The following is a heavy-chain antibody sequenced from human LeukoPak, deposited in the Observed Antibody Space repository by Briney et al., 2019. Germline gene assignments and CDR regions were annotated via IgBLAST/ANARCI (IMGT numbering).Heavy chain of an antibody. CDR3: AKSGYSSSYYFDY. CDR2: IRYDGSNK. CDR1: GFTFSSYG. D-gene: IGHD6-6*01. J-gene: IGHJ4*02. V-gene: IGHV3-30*02. Sequence: GGSLRLSCAASGFTFSSYGMHWVRQAPGKGLEWVAFIRYDGSNKYYADSVKGRFTISRDNSKNTLYLQMNSLRAEDTAVYYCAKSGYSSSYYFDYWGQGTLVTVSS.